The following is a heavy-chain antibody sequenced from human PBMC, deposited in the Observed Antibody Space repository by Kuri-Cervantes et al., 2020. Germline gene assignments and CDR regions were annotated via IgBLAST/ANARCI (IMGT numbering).Heavy chain of an antibody. CDR3: AREMTFGEPPDY. CDR1: GGSVSSGSYY. D-gene: IGHD3-16*01. CDR2: IYYSGST. J-gene: IGHJ4*02. V-gene: IGHV4-61*01. Sequence: GSLRLSCTVSGGSVSSGSYYRSWIRQPPGKGLEWIGYIYYSGSTNYNPSLKSRVTISVDTSKNQFSLKLSSVTAADTAVYYCAREMTFGEPPDYWGQGTLVTVSS.